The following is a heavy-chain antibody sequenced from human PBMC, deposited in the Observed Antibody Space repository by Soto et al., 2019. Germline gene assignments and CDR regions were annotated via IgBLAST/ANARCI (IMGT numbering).Heavy chain of an antibody. CDR3: ARGPVGVRGPIDY. Sequence: GGSLRLSCAASGFTFSSYSMNWVRQAPGKGLEWVSSISSSSSYIYYADSVKGRFTISRDNAKNSLYLQMNSLRAEDTAVYYCARGPVGVRGPIDYWGQGTLVTVSS. D-gene: IGHD3-10*02. V-gene: IGHV3-21*01. CDR2: ISSSSSYI. CDR1: GFTFSSYS. J-gene: IGHJ4*02.